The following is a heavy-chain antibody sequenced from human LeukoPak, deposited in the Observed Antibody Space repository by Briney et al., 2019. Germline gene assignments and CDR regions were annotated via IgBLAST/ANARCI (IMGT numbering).Heavy chain of an antibody. D-gene: IGHD6-13*01. J-gene: IGHJ6*02. CDR2: ISGSGGST. Sequence: GGSLRLSCAASGFTFSSYAMSWVRQAPGKGLEWVSAISGSGGSTYYADSVKGRFTISRDNSKNTLYLQMNSLRAEDTAVYYCAKSTKKGIAALYYYYYGMDVWGQGITVTVSS. V-gene: IGHV3-23*01. CDR3: AKSTKKGIAALYYYYYGMDV. CDR1: GFTFSSYA.